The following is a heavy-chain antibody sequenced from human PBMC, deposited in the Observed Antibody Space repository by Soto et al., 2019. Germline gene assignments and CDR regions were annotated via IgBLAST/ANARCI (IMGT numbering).Heavy chain of an antibody. D-gene: IGHD3-16*01. V-gene: IGHV3-9*01. Sequence: PGSFLRHSYASSELIVVDYAMIQIRQATVKGLDWVSGIRWKSGRVGDADSVKGRFTIYRDNAKNALYLLMNSLRAEDTALYYCAKDSQPITYNWFEPWGQGTLVTVSS. CDR1: ELIVVDYA. CDR2: IRWKSGRV. J-gene: IGHJ5*02. CDR3: AKDSQPITYNWFEP.